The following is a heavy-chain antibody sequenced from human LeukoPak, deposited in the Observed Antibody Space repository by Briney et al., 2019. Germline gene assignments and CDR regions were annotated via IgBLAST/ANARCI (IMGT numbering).Heavy chain of an antibody. CDR1: GFTFSSYW. J-gene: IGHJ5*02. CDR2: IKQDGSEK. D-gene: IGHD7-27*01. V-gene: IGHV3-7*03. CDR3: AKDIRADITGGFDP. Sequence: GGSLRLSCAASGFTFSSYWMSWVRQAPGKGLEWVANIKQDGSEKYYVDSVKGRFTISRDNAKNSLYLQMNSLRAEDTALYYCAKDIRADITGGFDPWGQGTLVTVSS.